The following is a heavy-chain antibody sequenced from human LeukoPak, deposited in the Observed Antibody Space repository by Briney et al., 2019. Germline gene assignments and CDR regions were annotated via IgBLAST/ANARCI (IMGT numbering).Heavy chain of an antibody. V-gene: IGHV4-4*02. CDR1: GGSITTTNW. CDR3: TRESGAFSPFGF. CDR2: VHLNGAT. Sequence: SETLSLTCAVSGGSITTTNWWSWVRQPPGKGLEWIGEVHLNGATDYNPSLESRFSMSIDKSNNHLSLEVTSVTAADTAMYYCTRESGAFSPFGFWGQGTLVTVSS. J-gene: IGHJ4*02. D-gene: IGHD1-26*01.